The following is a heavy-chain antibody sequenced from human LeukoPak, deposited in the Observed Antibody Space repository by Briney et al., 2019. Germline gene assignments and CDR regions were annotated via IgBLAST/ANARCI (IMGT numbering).Heavy chain of an antibody. CDR3: ATVGNNHYNWLDP. Sequence: GGSLRLSCAASGFTFSSYAMHWVRQAPEKRLEWVAVTAGADDVIQYADSVKGRFTISTDNSRNTLYLQMNNLRAEDTAVYYCATVGNNHYNWLDPWGQGTLVTVSS. CDR2: TAGADDVI. CDR1: GFTFSSYA. J-gene: IGHJ5*02. V-gene: IGHV3-23*01. D-gene: IGHD1-14*01.